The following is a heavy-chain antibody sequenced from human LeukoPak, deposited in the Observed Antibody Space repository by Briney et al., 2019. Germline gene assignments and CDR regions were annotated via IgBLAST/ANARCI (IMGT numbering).Heavy chain of an antibody. V-gene: IGHV3-30-3*01. CDR1: GFTFSSYA. D-gene: IGHD6-25*01. J-gene: IGHJ4*02. CDR2: ISYDGSNK. CDR3: ARDRQDYSSGPDY. Sequence: GGSLRLSCAASGFTFSSYAMHWVRQAPGKGLEWVAVISYDGSNKYYADSVKGRFTISRDNSKNTLYLQMNSLRAEDTAVYYCARDRQDYSSGPDYWGQGTLVTVSS.